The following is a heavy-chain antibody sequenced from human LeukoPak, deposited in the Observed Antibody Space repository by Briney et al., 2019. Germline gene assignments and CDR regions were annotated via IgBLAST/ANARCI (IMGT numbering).Heavy chain of an antibody. D-gene: IGHD6-13*01. V-gene: IGHV1-2*02. CDR2: INPNSGST. CDR3: ARSDRIAGSYFDF. J-gene: IGHJ4*02. Sequence: ASVKVSCKASGYTFTGYYMHWVRQAPGQGLEWMGWINPNSGSTNYAQKFQGRVTMTRDTSISTAYMELSRLRSDDTDGYDCARSDRIAGSYFDFWGQGTLVTVSS. CDR1: GYTFTGYY.